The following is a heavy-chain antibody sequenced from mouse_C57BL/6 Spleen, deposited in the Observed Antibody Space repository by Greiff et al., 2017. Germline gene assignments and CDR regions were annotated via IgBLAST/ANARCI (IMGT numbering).Heavy chain of an antibody. CDR2: IDPSDSET. D-gene: IGHD1-1*01. Sequence: QVQLQQPGAELVRPGSSVKLSCKASGYTFTSYWMHWVKQRPIQGLEWIGNIDPSDSETHYNQKFKDKATLTADKSSSTAYMQLSSLTFESSAVDYCARETTVGSRDYWGQGTLVTVSS. V-gene: IGHV1-52*01. J-gene: IGHJ4*01. CDR3: ARETTVGSRDY. CDR1: GYTFTSYW.